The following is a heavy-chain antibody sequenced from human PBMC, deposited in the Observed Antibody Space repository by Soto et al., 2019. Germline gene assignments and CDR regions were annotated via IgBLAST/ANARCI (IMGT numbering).Heavy chain of an antibody. J-gene: IGHJ3*02. Sequence: SVKVSCKASGGTFSTYAISWVRQAPGQGLEWMGGIIPIFGTAKYAQKFQGRVTITADESTSTAYMELSSLRSEDTAVYYCAREFFGVIIGGGRDAYVIWGQGTRVTVSS. D-gene: IGHD3-3*01. CDR1: GGTFSTYA. CDR3: AREFFGVIIGGGRDAYVI. V-gene: IGHV1-69*13. CDR2: IIPIFGTA.